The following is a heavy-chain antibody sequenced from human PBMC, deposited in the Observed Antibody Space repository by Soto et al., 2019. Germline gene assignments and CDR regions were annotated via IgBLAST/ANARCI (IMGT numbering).Heavy chain of an antibody. Sequence: SVKVSCKASGFTFTSSAVQWVRQARGQRLEWIGWIVVGSGNTNYAQKFQERVTITRDMSTSTAYMELSSLRSEDTAVYYCAAALVDYGAGKYYYYCLDVWGQGTTVSVSS. V-gene: IGHV1-58*01. CDR2: IVVGSGNT. CDR3: AAALVDYGAGKYYYYCLDV. D-gene: IGHD4-17*01. J-gene: IGHJ6*02. CDR1: GFTFTSSA.